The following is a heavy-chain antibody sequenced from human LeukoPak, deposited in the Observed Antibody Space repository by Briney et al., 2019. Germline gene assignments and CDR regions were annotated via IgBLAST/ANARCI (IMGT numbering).Heavy chain of an antibody. D-gene: IGHD1-26*01. J-gene: IGHJ5*02. CDR3: ARHPQAYSGSYYVDP. CDR1: GNSISSSSYY. V-gene: IGHV4-39*01. CDR2: IYYSGST. Sequence: PSETLSLTCTVSGNSISSSSYYWGWIRQPPGKGLEWIGSIYYSGSTYYNPSLKSRVTISVDTSKNQFSLKLSSVTAADTAVYYCARHPQAYSGSYYVDPWGQGTLVTVSS.